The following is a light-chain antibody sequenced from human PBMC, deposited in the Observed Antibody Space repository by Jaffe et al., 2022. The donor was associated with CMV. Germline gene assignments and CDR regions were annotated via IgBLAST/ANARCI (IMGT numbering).Light chain of an antibody. CDR1: QSISSY. J-gene: IGKJ3*01. Sequence: EIVLTQSPATLSLSPGERATLSCRASQSISSYLAWYQQKPGQAPRLLISDASNRATGIPARFSGSGSGTDFTLTISSLEPEDFAVYYCQQRRNWPITFGPGTKVDIK. V-gene: IGKV3-11*01. CDR2: DAS. CDR3: QQRRNWPIT.